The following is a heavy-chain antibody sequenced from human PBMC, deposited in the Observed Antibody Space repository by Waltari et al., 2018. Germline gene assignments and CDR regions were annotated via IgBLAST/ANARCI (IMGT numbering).Heavy chain of an antibody. CDR1: GGSFRGYY. CDR2: INHSGST. J-gene: IGHJ4*02. Sequence: QVQLQQWGAGLLKPSETLSLTCAGYGGSFRGYYWSWIRQPPGKGLEWIGEINHSGSTNYNPSLKSRVTISVDTSKNQFSLKLSSVTAADTAVYYCARPYGGRDFDYWGQGTLVTVSS. CDR3: ARPYGGRDFDY. V-gene: IGHV4-34*01. D-gene: IGHD2-15*01.